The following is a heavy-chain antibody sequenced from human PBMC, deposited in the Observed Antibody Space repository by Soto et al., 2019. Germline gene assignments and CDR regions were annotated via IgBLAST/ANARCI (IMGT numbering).Heavy chain of an antibody. CDR2: ISGSGGST. J-gene: IGHJ4*02. Sequence: EGQLLESGGGLVQPGGSLRLSCAASGFTFSSYAMSWVRQAPGKGLEWVSAISGSGGSTYYADSVKGRFTISRDNSKNTLYLQMNSLRAEDTAVYYCAKAGHYDILSYFDYWGQGTLVTVSA. V-gene: IGHV3-23*01. D-gene: IGHD3-9*01. CDR3: AKAGHYDILSYFDY. CDR1: GFTFSSYA.